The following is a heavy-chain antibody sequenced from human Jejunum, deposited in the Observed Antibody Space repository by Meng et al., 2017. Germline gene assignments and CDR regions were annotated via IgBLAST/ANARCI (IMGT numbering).Heavy chain of an antibody. J-gene: IGHJ4*02. Sequence: ASVNVSCKASGYSFTAYYIHWVRHAPGQGLEWMGRMNPNSGNIKYGQKFQGRVTMTRDTSISTAYMELSSLTSDDTAVYYCARVGAGGGVTNYYFDYWGQGTPVTVSS. CDR3: ARVGAGGGVTNYYFDY. CDR1: GYSFTAYY. V-gene: IGHV1-2*06. CDR2: MNPNSGNI. D-gene: IGHD2-8*02.